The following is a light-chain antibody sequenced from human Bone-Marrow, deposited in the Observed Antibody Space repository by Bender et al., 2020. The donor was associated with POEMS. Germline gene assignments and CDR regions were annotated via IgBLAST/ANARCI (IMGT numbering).Light chain of an antibody. Sequence: SYVLTQPPSVSVAPGQTASISCGGNSIGSKTVHWYQQRPGQAPVLVVYEDSDRPSGVPDRLSGSTSGTSGSLAITGLQAEDEDDYYCQSYDSSMSGWVFGGETKLTVL. CDR2: EDS. V-gene: IGLV3-21*02. J-gene: IGLJ3*02. CDR3: QSYDSSMSGWV. CDR1: SIGSKT.